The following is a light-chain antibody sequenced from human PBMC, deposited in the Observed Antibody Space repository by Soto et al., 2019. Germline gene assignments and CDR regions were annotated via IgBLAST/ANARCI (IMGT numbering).Light chain of an antibody. CDR1: QSIVTW. J-gene: IGKJ1*01. CDR3: QQYSSYWT. CDR2: DAS. V-gene: IGKV1-5*01. Sequence: DIQMTQSPSTLSASVGARVTITCRASQSIVTWLAWYQQKPGKAPTLLIYDASNLESEVPSRFSGSGSGTEFTLSISGLQPDDFATYYCQQYSSYWTFGQGTKVDIK.